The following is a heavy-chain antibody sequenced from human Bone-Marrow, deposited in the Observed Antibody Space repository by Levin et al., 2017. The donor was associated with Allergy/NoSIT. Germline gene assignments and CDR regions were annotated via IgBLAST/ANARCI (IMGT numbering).Heavy chain of an antibody. Sequence: MEWGGQAPGKGPVWVASINSVSSHIFYVDSVKGRFTISRDNAKNSVFLQMNSLRVDDTAVYYCARHQNTGDPFDYWGQGTLVTVSS. CDR3: ARHQNTGDPFDY. J-gene: IGHJ4*02. CDR2: INSVSSHI. D-gene: IGHD7-27*01. V-gene: IGHV3-21*01.